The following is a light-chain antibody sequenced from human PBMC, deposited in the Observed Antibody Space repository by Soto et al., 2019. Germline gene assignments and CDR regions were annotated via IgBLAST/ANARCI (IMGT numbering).Light chain of an antibody. Sequence: ENVLTQSPGTLSLSPGERATLSCRASQSVSSTYLAWYQHKPGQAPRLLIYGASSRAIGMPDRFSGSGSGTDFTLTISRLEPEDFAVYYCQQYGSSPLMYTFGQGTKLEIK. V-gene: IGKV3-20*01. CDR2: GAS. J-gene: IGKJ2*01. CDR3: QQYGSSPLMYT. CDR1: QSVSSTY.